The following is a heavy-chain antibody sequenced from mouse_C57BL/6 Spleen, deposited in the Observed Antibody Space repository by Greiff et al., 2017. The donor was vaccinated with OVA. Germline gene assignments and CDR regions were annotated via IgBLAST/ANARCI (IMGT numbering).Heavy chain of an antibody. CDR2: IYPGDGDT. CDR3: ASDLEGFAY. J-gene: IGHJ3*01. V-gene: IGHV1-82*01. CDR1: GYAFSSSW. Sequence: VKLQESGPELVKPGASVKISCKASGYAFSSSWMNWVKQRPGKGLEWIGRIYPGDGDTNYNGKFKGKATLTADKSSSTAYMQLSSLTSEDSAVYFCASDLEGFAYWGQGTLVTVSA.